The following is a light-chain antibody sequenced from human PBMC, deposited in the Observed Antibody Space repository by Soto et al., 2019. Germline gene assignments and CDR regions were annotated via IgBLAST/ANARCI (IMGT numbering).Light chain of an antibody. J-gene: IGLJ2*01. CDR1: SSDVGSDNL. CDR2: EVT. Sequence: QSALTQPASVSGSPGQSITISCTGTSSDVGSDNLVSWYQQHPGRAPELMIYEVTKRPSGLSNRFSGSKSGNTASLTISGLQAEDDADYYCCSYAGSSTFVFGGGTKLTVL. V-gene: IGLV2-23*02. CDR3: CSYAGSSTFV.